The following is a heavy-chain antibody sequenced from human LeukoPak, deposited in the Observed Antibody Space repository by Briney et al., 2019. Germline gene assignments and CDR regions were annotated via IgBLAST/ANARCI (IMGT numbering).Heavy chain of an antibody. J-gene: IGHJ4*02. CDR2: IYYSGST. CDR1: GGSISSGGYY. V-gene: IGHV4-31*03. CDR3: ARVPSSSGYYYVIDY. Sequence: PSETLSLTCTVSGGSISSGGYYWRWIRQHPGKGLEWIGYIYYSGSTYYNPSLKSRVTISVDTSKNQFSLKLSSVTAADTAVYYCARVPSSSGYYYVIDYWGQGTLVTVSS. D-gene: IGHD3-22*01.